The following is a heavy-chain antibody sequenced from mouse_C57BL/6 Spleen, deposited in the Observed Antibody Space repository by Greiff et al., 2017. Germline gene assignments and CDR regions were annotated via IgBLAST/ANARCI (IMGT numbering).Heavy chain of an antibody. V-gene: IGHV5-12*01. J-gene: IGHJ4*01. CDR3: ARRSWDDYAMDY. D-gene: IGHD4-1*01. CDR1: GFTFSDYY. CDR2: ISNGGGST. Sequence: EVQGVESGGGLVQPGGSLKLSCAASGFTFSDYYMYWVRQTPEKRLEWVAYISNGGGSTYYPDTVKGRFTISRDNAKNTLYLQMSRLKSEDTAMYYCARRSWDDYAMDYWGQGTSVTVSS.